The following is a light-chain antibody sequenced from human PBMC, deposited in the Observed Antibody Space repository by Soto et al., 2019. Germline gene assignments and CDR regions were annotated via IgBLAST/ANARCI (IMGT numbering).Light chain of an antibody. CDR1: QSVSSY. J-gene: IGKJ4*01. Sequence: EIVLTQSPATLSFSPGERSTLSCRSSQSVSSYLAWYQQKPGQAPRLLIYDASNRATGIPARFSGSGSGTDFTLTISSLEPEDFAVYYCQQRSNWPPFLTFGGGTKVDI. CDR2: DAS. CDR3: QQRSNWPPFLT. V-gene: IGKV3-11*01.